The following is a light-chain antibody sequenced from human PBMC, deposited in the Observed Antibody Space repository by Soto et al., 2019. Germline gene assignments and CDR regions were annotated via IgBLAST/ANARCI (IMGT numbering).Light chain of an antibody. V-gene: IGLV2-14*01. J-gene: IGLJ1*01. Sequence: QSVLTQPASVSGSPGQSITVSCTGTSSDIGVYNYISWYQQHPGKAPKLMIYDVSNRPSGVSNRFSGSKSANTASLTISGLQAEDEADYYCSSYTSSRTYVFGTGTKLTVL. CDR2: DVS. CDR1: SSDIGVYNY. CDR3: SSYTSSRTYV.